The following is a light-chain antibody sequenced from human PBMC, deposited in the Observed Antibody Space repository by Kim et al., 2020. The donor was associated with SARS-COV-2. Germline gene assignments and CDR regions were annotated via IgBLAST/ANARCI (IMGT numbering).Light chain of an antibody. J-gene: IGKJ1*01. CDR1: QSVGSSY. CDR3: QQYGSSPWT. V-gene: IGKV3-20*01. Sequence: YPGQRATLSCRASQSVGSSYLAWYQQKPGQAPRLLIYGASSRATGIPDRFSGSESGTDFTLSISRLEPEDFAVYHCQQYGSSPWTFGQGTKVDIK. CDR2: GAS.